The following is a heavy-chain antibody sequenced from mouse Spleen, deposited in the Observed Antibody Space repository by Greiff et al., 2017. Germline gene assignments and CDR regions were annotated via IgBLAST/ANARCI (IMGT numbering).Heavy chain of an antibody. D-gene: IGHD2-14*01. CDR2: IYPGDGDT. V-gene: IGHV1-82*01. CDR3: ARWGRYERVYYAMDY. Sequence: QVQLQQSGPELVKPGASVKISCKASGYAFSSSWMNWVKQRPGKGLEWIGRIYPGDGDTNYKGKFKGKATLTADKSSSTAYMQLSSLTSEDSAVDFCARWGRYERVYYAMDYWGQGTSVTVSS. J-gene: IGHJ4*01. CDR1: GYAFSSSW.